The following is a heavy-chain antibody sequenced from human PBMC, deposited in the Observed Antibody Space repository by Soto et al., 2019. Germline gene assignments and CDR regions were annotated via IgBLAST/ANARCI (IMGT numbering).Heavy chain of an antibody. J-gene: IGHJ4*02. CDR1: GFSFSEYT. V-gene: IGHV3-23*01. Sequence: AGGSLRLSCVASGFSFSEYTLSWVRQAPGKGLDWVSTISTSSSNIFYAASVKGRFTVSRDNSKNTLYLQMNSLRAEDTAVYYCAKVLYDFWSGYLYADYFDYWGQGTLVTVSS. CDR3: AKVLYDFWSGYLYADYFDY. CDR2: ISTSSSNI. D-gene: IGHD3-3*01.